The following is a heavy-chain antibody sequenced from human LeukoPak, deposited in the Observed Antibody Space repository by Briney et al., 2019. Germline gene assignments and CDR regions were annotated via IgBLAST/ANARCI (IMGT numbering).Heavy chain of an antibody. J-gene: IGHJ5*02. CDR2: INPNSGGT. Sequence: ASVKVSCKASGYTFTGYYMHWVRQAPGQGLEWMGWINPNSGGTNYAQKFQGRVTMTRDTSISTAYMELSRLRSNDTAVYYCARDKELLWFGELYNWLDPWGQGTLVTVSS. V-gene: IGHV1-2*02. CDR1: GYTFTGYY. CDR3: ARDKELLWFGELYNWLDP. D-gene: IGHD3-10*01.